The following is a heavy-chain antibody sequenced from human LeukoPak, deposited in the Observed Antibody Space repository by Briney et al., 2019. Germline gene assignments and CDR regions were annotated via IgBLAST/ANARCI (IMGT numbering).Heavy chain of an antibody. D-gene: IGHD2-15*01. Sequence: GGSLRLSCAASGFTFSSYWMHWVRQAPGKGPVWVSRINNDGSGTTYADSVKGRFTISRDDAKNTLYLQMNSLRAEDTAVYFCVRGGESTWSWGQGTLVTVSS. CDR3: VRGGESTWS. CDR2: INNDGSGT. V-gene: IGHV3-74*01. CDR1: GFTFSSYW. J-gene: IGHJ5*02.